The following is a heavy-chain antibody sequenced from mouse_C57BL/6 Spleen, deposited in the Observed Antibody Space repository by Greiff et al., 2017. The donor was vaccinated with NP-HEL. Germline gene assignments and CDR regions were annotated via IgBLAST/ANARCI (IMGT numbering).Heavy chain of an antibody. CDR3: ARNYGSSLFDY. V-gene: IGHV5-6*01. CDR1: GFTFSSYG. CDR2: ISSGGSYT. J-gene: IGHJ2*01. Sequence: EVQGVESGGDLVKPGGSLKLSCAASGFTFSSYGMSWVRQTPDKRLEWVATISSGGSYTYYPDSVKGRFTISRDNAKNTLYLQMSSLKSEDTAMYYCARNYGSSLFDYWGQGTTLTVSS. D-gene: IGHD1-1*01.